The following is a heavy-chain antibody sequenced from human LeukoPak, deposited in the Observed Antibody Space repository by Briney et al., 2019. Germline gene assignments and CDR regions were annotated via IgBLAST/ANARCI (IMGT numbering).Heavy chain of an antibody. V-gene: IGHV3-74*01. CDR1: GFTFSSYW. CDR3: ARDGYNYYFDY. J-gene: IGHJ4*02. D-gene: IGHD5-24*01. Sequence: PGGSLRLSCAASGFTFSSYWMHWVRQTPGKGLVWVSRINSDGSSTSYADSVKGRFTISRDNAKNTLYLQMNSLRAEDTAVYYCARDGYNYYFDYWGQGTLVTVSS. CDR2: INSDGSST.